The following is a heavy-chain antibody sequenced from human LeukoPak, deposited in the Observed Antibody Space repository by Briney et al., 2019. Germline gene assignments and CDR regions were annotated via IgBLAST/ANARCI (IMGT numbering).Heavy chain of an antibody. Sequence: GGSLRLSCAASGFTLSSNYMSWVRQAPGKGLEWVSVIYSGGSTYYSDSVKGRFTISRDNSKNTLYLPMNSLRAEDTAVYYCATLVVTQRKPYFDYWGQGTLVTVSS. CDR2: IYSGGST. CDR3: ATLVVTQRKPYFDY. D-gene: IGHD4-23*01. CDR1: GFTLSSNY. J-gene: IGHJ4*02. V-gene: IGHV3-53*01.